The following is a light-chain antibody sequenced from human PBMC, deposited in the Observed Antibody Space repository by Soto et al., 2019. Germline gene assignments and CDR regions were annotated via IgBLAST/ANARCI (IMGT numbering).Light chain of an antibody. J-gene: IGKJ1*01. Sequence: EILLTQSPGTLSLSPGERATLSCRASQSVSSSYLSWYQLKPGQAPRLLIYGASSGATGIPDRFSGSGSGTDFTLTISRLEPEDFAVYYCQQYGYSFRAFGQGTKVEL. CDR3: QQYGYSFRA. CDR1: QSVSSSY. V-gene: IGKV3-20*01. CDR2: GAS.